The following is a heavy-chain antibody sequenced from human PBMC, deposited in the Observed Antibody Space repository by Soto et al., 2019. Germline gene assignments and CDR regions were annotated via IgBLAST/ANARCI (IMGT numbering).Heavy chain of an antibody. D-gene: IGHD3-10*01. J-gene: IGHJ6*02. CDR3: ERQGFGPIHSLVDV. CDR2: VHHSWGS. Sequence: SETLSLTCAVYGGSFSGYYWSWIRQPPGKRMEWIGYVHHSWGSSYNPSLQSRVAISLDTSKSQFSLKVTSVTATDTAVYYCERQGFGPIHSLVDVWGQGTTVTVSS. CDR1: GGSFSGYY. V-gene: IGHV4-59*08.